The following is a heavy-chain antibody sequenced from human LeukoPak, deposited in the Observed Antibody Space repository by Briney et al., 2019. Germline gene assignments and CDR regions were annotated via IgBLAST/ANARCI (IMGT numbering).Heavy chain of an antibody. V-gene: IGHV4-59*08. CDR3: ARWVAAKTTFDT. CDR1: GGSISSYY. Sequence: SETLSLTCTVSGGSISSYYWSWIRQPPGKGLEWIGYIYHSGSANYNPSLKSRVTISVDTSKNQFSLKLSSVTAADTAVYYCARWVAAKTTFDTWGQGTMATVSP. J-gene: IGHJ3*02. D-gene: IGHD2-15*01. CDR2: IYHSGSA.